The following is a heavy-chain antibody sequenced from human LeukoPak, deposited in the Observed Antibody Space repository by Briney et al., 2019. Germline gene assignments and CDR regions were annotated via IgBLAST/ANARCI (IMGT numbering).Heavy chain of an antibody. CDR3: ASDYFLDY. CDR2: ISGSGART. D-gene: IGHD6-25*01. CDR1: GFTFSSYA. V-gene: IGHV3-23*01. J-gene: IGHJ4*02. Sequence: HPGGSLRLSCAASGFTFSSYAMTWVRQAPGKGLEWVSTISGSGARTNYADSAKGRFTISRDNSMNTLYLQMNSLRADDTAVYYCASDYFLDYWGQGTLVTVSS.